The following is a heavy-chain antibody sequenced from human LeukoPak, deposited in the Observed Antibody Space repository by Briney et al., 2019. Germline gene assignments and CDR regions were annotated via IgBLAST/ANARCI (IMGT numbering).Heavy chain of an antibody. D-gene: IGHD2-21*01. J-gene: IGHJ4*02. V-gene: IGHV3-30*02. CDR2: IRYDGSNK. CDR3: AKDRSHIDY. CDR1: GFTFSSYG. Sequence: GGSLRLSCAASGFTFSSYGMHWVRQAPGKGLEWVAFIRYDGSNKYYADSVEGRFTISRDNSKNTLYLQMNSLRAEDTAVYYCAKDRSHIDYWGQGTLVTVSS.